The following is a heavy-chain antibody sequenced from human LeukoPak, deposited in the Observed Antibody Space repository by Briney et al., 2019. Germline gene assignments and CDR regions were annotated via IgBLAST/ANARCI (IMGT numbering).Heavy chain of an antibody. Sequence: GGSLRLSCAASGFTVSSNYMSWVRQAPGKGLEWVSVIYSGGSTYYADSVKGRFTISRDNSKNTLYLQMNSLRAEDTAVYYCARRIAAAGPNRGKFDYWGQGTLVTVSS. V-gene: IGHV3-53*01. D-gene: IGHD6-13*01. CDR3: ARRIAAAGPNRGKFDY. CDR1: GFTVSSNY. J-gene: IGHJ4*02. CDR2: IYSGGST.